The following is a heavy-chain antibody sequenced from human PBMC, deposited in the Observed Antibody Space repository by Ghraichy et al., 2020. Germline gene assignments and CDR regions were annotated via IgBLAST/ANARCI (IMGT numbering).Heavy chain of an antibody. V-gene: IGHV4-39*01. CDR2: FYFSGGT. CDR3: ARLLPGTRNWVDP. J-gene: IGHJ5*02. D-gene: IGHD1/OR15-1a*01. CDR1: GGSLKSNDHN. Sequence: GSLNISCSVSGGSLKSNDHNWGWIRQPPGRGLEWLGSFYFSGGTYYNAALESRVIVSVDTSGNHFSLRLTSVTAADTAVYYCARLLPGTRNWVDPWGQGILVTVSS.